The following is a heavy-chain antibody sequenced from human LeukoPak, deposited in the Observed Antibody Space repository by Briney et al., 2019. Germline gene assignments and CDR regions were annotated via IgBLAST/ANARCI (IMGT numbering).Heavy chain of an antibody. V-gene: IGHV3-74*01. CDR1: GNYW. D-gene: IGHD2/OR15-2a*01. Sequence: GGSLRLSCAASGNYWMHWVHQAPGKGLVWVSHINSDGSWTSYADSVKGRFTISKDNAKNTVYLQMNSLRAEDTAVYYCVSFYETYWGRGTLVTVSS. CDR2: INSDGSWT. J-gene: IGHJ4*02. CDR3: VSFYETY.